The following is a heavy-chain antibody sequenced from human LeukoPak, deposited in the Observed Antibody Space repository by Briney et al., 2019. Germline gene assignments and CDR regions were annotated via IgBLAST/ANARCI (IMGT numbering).Heavy chain of an antibody. CDR2: IIPIFGTA. V-gene: IGHV1-69*05. CDR3: ARSGIAAAGTGVHFYYYYYTDV. D-gene: IGHD6-13*01. J-gene: IGHJ6*03. Sequence: SVKVSCKASGGTFSSYAISWVRQAPGQGLEWMGGIIPIFGTANYAQKFQGRVTITTDESTSAAYMELSSLRSEDTAVYYCARSGIAAAGTGVHFYYYYYTDVWGKGTTVTVSS. CDR1: GGTFSSYA.